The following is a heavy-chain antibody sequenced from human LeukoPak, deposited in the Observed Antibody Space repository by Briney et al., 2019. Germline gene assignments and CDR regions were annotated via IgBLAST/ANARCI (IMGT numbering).Heavy chain of an antibody. J-gene: IGHJ4*02. D-gene: IGHD4-17*01. Sequence: GGSLRLSCAASGFTVSSNYMSWVRQAPGKGLEWVSGISWNGGSIGYADSVKGRFTISRDNAKNSLYLQMNSLRAEDTALYYCAKGAYGDQRSFDYWGQGTLVTVSS. CDR2: ISWNGGSI. V-gene: IGHV3-9*01. CDR3: AKGAYGDQRSFDY. CDR1: GFTVSSNY.